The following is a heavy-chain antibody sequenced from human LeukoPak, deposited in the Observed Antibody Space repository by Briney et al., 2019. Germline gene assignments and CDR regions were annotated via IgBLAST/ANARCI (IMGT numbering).Heavy chain of an antibody. V-gene: IGHV1-24*01. CDR1: GYTLTELS. D-gene: IGHD2-2*01. J-gene: IGHJ4*02. Sequence: ASVKVSCKVSGYTLTELSMHWVRQAPGKGLEWMGGFDPEDGETIYAQKFQGRVTMTEDTSTDTAYMELSSLRSEDTAVYYCATAPPEQYCSSTSCYTGDWGQGTLVTVSS. CDR3: ATAPPEQYCSSTSCYTGD. CDR2: FDPEDGET.